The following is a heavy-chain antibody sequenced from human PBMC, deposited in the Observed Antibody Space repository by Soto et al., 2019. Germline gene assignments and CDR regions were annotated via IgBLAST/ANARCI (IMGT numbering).Heavy chain of an antibody. CDR1: GGSISSGGYY. CDR2: IYYSGST. D-gene: IGHD3-22*01. CDR3: ARAPPGITMIVVAQFDY. Sequence: QVQLQESGPGLVKPSQTLSLTCTVSGGSISSGGYYWSWIRQHPGKGLEWIGYIYYSGSTYYNPSLKSRVTISVDTSKNQFSLKLSSVTAADTAVYYCARAPPGITMIVVAQFDYWGQGTLVTVSS. J-gene: IGHJ4*02. V-gene: IGHV4-31*03.